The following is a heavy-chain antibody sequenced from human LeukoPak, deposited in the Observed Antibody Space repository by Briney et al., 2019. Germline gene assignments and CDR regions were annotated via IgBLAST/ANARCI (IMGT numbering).Heavy chain of an antibody. J-gene: IGHJ6*04. Sequence: GGSLRLSCAASGFTFRSYAMIWVRQAPGKGLEWVSAISGSGGSTYYADSVKGRFTISRDNSKNTLYLQMSSLRAEDTAVYYCARSYTSYYYFYGMHVWGKGTTVTVSS. CDR2: ISGSGGST. D-gene: IGHD3-16*01. CDR3: ARSYTSYYYFYGMHV. V-gene: IGHV3-23*01. CDR1: GFTFRSYA.